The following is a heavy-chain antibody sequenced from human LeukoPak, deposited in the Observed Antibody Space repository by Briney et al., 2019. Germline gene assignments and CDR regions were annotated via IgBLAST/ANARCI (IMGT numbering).Heavy chain of an antibody. Sequence: ASVKVSCKASGYTFTSYGISWVRQAPGQGLEWMGWISAYNGNTNYAQKLQGRVTMTTDTSTSTAYMELRSLRSDDTAVYYCARDSLRYFDWLLPNDAFDIWGQGTMVTVSS. CDR2: ISAYNGNT. CDR3: ARDSLRYFDWLLPNDAFDI. D-gene: IGHD3-9*01. CDR1: GYTFTSYG. V-gene: IGHV1-18*01. J-gene: IGHJ3*02.